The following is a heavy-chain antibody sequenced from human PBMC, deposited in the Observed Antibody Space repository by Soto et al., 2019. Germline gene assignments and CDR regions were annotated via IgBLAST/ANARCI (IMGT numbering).Heavy chain of an antibody. Sequence: GGSLRLSCAASGFTFSSYGMHWVRQAPGKGLEWVAVISYDGSNKYYADSVKGRFTISRDNSKNTLYLQMNSLRAEDTAVYYCAKDLVAGSYYYYGMDVWGQGTTVTVSS. V-gene: IGHV3-30*18. CDR3: AKDLVAGSYYYYGMDV. J-gene: IGHJ6*02. CDR1: GFTFSSYG. CDR2: ISYDGSNK. D-gene: IGHD6-19*01.